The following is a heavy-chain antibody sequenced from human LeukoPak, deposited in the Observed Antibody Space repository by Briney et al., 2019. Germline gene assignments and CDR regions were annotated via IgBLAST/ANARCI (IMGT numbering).Heavy chain of an antibody. CDR2: ISSSGSTI. CDR3: AKNPNYDFWSGYYSFDY. Sequence: GGSLRLSCAASGFTVSSNYMSWVRQAPGKGLEWVSYISSSGSTIYYADSVKGRFTISRDNAKNSLYLQMNSLRAEDTAVYYCAKNPNYDFWSGYYSFDYWGQGTLVTVSS. D-gene: IGHD3-3*01. CDR1: GFTVSSNY. J-gene: IGHJ4*02. V-gene: IGHV3-11*01.